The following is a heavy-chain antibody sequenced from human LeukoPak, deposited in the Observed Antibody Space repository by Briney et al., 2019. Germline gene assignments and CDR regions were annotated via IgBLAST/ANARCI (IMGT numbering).Heavy chain of an antibody. CDR2: INPSGGST. CDR3: ARAAGHSSAYYSDY. Sequence: GASVKVSCKASGYTFANYYIHWVRQAPGQGLEWMGLINPSGGSTSYAQKFQGRVTTTRDTPPSTVCMQLSSLRSEDTAAYYCARAAGHSSAYYSDYWGQGTLVSVSS. CDR1: GYTFANYY. V-gene: IGHV1-46*01. D-gene: IGHD3-22*01. J-gene: IGHJ4*02.